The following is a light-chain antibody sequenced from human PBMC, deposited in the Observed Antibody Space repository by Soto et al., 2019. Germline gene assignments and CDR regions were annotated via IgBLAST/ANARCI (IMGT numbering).Light chain of an antibody. J-gene: IGLJ1*01. V-gene: IGLV3-1*01. CDR1: KLGDKY. Sequence: SYELTKPPSVSVSPGQTASITCSGDKLGDKYASWYQQKPGQSPVLVIYQNTKRPSGIPERFSGSNSGNTATLTISGTQTIDEADYYCQAWDSSTAVFGTGTKVTVL. CDR3: QAWDSSTAV. CDR2: QNT.